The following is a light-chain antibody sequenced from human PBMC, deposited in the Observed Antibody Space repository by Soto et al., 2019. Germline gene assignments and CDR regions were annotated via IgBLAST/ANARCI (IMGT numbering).Light chain of an antibody. CDR3: QQSYTSPPVT. Sequence: DIQMTQSPSSLSASVGDRVTMTCRASRSISRYLNWYQQRPGKAPNLLIHGASSLQSGVPSRFSGSGFETDFTLTINNLQPEDFATYYCQQSYTSPPVTFGGGTKVEI. CDR1: RSISRY. J-gene: IGKJ4*01. CDR2: GAS. V-gene: IGKV1-39*01.